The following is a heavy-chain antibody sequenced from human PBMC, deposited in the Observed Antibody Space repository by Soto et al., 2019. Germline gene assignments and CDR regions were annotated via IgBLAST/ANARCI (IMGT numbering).Heavy chain of an antibody. CDR1: GGTFSSYA. CDR3: ARGRGTARRYFQH. J-gene: IGHJ1*01. D-gene: IGHD3-10*01. CDR2: IIPIFGTA. V-gene: IGHV1-69*01. Sequence: QVKLVQSGAEVKKPGSSVTVSCTASGGTFSSYAISWVRQAPGQGLEWLGGIIPIFGTANYAQKFQGRVTITADEATSTAYMELSSLRSEDTAVYYCARGRGTARRYFQHWGQGTLVTVSS.